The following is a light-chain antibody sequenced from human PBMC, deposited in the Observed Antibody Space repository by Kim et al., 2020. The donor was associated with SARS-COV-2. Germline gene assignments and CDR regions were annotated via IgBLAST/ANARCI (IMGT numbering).Light chain of an antibody. J-gene: IGLJ2*01. Sequence: VSPGQTASITCSGDKLGNKYACWYQQKPSQSPVLVIYQDSKRPSGIPERFAGSNSGNTATLTISGTQAMDEADYYCQAWDSSTVVFGGGTQLTVL. CDR1: KLGNKY. CDR3: QAWDSSTVV. V-gene: IGLV3-1*01. CDR2: QDS.